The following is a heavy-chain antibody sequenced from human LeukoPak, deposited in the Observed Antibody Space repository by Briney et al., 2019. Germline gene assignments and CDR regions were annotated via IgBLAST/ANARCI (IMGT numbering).Heavy chain of an antibody. CDR1: GYSFTSYW. V-gene: IGHV5-51*01. CDR2: IYPGDSDT. CDR3: ARGQVWFDP. J-gene: IGHJ5*02. Sequence: GESLKISCKGSGYSFTSYWIGWVRQMPGKGLEWMGIIYPGDSDTCYSPSFQAQVTISADKSIRTAYLQWSSLTASDTALTYCARGQVWFDPWGQGTLVSVSS.